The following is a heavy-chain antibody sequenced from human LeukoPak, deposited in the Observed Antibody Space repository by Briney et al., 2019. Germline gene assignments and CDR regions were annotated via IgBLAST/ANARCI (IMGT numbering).Heavy chain of an antibody. CDR3: AKVREIGIRYFDWLLSRKGSGH. V-gene: IGHV3-30-3*01. D-gene: IGHD3-9*01. CDR1: GFTFSSYA. Sequence: PGRSLRLSCAASGFTFSSYAMHWVRQAPGKGLEWVAVISYDGSNKYYADSVKGRFTISRDNSKNTLYLQMNSLRAEDTAVYYCAKVREIGIRYFDWLLSRKGSGHWGQGTLVTVSS. J-gene: IGHJ1*01. CDR2: ISYDGSNK.